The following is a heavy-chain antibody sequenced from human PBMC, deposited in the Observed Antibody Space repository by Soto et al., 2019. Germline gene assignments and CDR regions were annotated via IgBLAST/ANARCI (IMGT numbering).Heavy chain of an antibody. CDR1: GFTFNSYA. CDR2: ISYDGSNK. Sequence: PGGSLRLSCAASGFTFNSYAMHWVRQAPGKGLEWVAVISYDGSNKYYADSVKGRFTISRDNSKNTLYLQMNSLRAEDTAVYYCARGSVVAGVVVPATPSFDIWGQGTMVTVSS. J-gene: IGHJ3*02. CDR3: ARGSVVAGVVVPATPSFDI. D-gene: IGHD2-15*01. V-gene: IGHV3-30*04.